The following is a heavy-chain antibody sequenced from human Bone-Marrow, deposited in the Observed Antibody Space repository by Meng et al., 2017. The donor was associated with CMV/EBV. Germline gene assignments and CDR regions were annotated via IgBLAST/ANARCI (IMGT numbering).Heavy chain of an antibody. CDR1: GGIFSSYA. Sequence: SAKVSCKASGGIFSSYAISWVRQAPGQGLEWMGGIIPILGIANYAQKFQGRVTITADKSTSTAYMELSSLRSEDTAVYYCARDRRRSSDYYDSSGYSFSWGQGTLVTVTS. V-gene: IGHV1-69*10. D-gene: IGHD3-22*01. CDR2: IIPILGIA. J-gene: IGHJ4*02. CDR3: ARDRRRSSDYYDSSGYSFS.